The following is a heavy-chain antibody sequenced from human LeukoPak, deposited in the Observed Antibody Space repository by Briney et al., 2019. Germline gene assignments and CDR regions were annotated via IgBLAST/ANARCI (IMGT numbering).Heavy chain of an antibody. Sequence: PGGSLRLSCAASGFTFSTYGMHWVRQAPGKGLEWAAVIWYDGSNKYYADSVKGRFTISRDNSKNTLYLQMDSLRAEDTAVYYCAKAPSGTPYQFDYWGQGTLVTVSS. D-gene: IGHD3-10*01. J-gene: IGHJ4*02. CDR2: IWYDGSNK. V-gene: IGHV3-33*06. CDR3: AKAPSGTPYQFDY. CDR1: GFTFSTYG.